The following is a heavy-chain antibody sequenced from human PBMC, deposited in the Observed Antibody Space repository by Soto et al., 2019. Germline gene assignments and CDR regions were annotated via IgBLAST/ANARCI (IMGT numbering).Heavy chain of an antibody. CDR3: ARAQLQLFDGSWFDP. CDR1: GGSISSDAYS. Sequence: QLHLQESGSGLVKPSQTLSLTCAVSGGSISSDAYSWSWIRQPPGKGLEWIGYIYHSGSTYYNPSLESRVTISVDGSNNQFSLKLNSVTAADTAVYYCARAQLQLFDGSWFDPWGQGTLVTVSS. J-gene: IGHJ5*02. D-gene: IGHD5-18*01. V-gene: IGHV4-30-2*01. CDR2: IYHSGST.